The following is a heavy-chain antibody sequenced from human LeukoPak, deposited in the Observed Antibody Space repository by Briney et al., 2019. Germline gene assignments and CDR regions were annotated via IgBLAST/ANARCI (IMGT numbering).Heavy chain of an antibody. CDR1: GGSISSSSYY. CDR2: ISVSGATT. D-gene: IGHD3-16*01. V-gene: IGHV3-23*01. CDR3: AKDILRSPYY. Sequence: ETLSLTCTVSGGSISSSSYYRGWIRQAPRKGLEWVSAISVSGATTYYADSVKGRFTVSRDNSKNTLYLQMNSLSAKDTAVYYCAKDILRSPYYWGQGTLVTVSS. J-gene: IGHJ4*02.